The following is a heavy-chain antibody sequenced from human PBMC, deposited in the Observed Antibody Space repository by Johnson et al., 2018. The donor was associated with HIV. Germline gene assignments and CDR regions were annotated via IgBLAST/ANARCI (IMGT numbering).Heavy chain of an antibody. Sequence: QVQLVESGGGVVQPGRSLRLSCAASGFTFSSNAIHWVRQAPGKGLEWVAVISSDGTNTYYTDSVKGRFTISRDNTKNTLYLQMNSLRAGDTAVYYCARTGVLGAFDIWGQGTIVTVSS. CDR1: GFTFSSNA. V-gene: IGHV3-30*04. CDR3: ARTGVLGAFDI. CDR2: ISSDGTNT. D-gene: IGHD2-8*02. J-gene: IGHJ3*02.